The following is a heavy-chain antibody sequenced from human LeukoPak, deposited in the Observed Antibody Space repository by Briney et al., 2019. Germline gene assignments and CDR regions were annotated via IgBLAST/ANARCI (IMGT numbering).Heavy chain of an antibody. CDR2: IIPIFGTA. V-gene: IGHV1-69*01. Sequence: ASVKVSCKASGGTFSSYAISWVRQAPGQGLEWMGGIIPIFGTANYAQKFQGRVTITADESTSKAYMELSSLRSEDTAVYYCARDHVVVVPAASGPIGMDVWGKGTTVTVSS. D-gene: IGHD2-2*01. CDR1: GGTFSSYA. CDR3: ARDHVVVVPAASGPIGMDV. J-gene: IGHJ6*04.